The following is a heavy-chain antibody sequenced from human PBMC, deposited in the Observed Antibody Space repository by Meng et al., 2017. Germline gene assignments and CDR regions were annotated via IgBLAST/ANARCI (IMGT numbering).Heavy chain of an antibody. Sequence: ASVKVSCKASGYTFTSYDMHWVRQAPGQGLEWMGIINPSGGSTSYAQKFQGRDTMTRDTSTSTVYMELSSLRSEDTAVYYWEGDRNGSSWRLDYWGQGTLVTVSS. CDR1: GYTFTSYD. CDR3: EGDRNGSSWRLDY. CDR2: INPSGGST. J-gene: IGHJ4*02. D-gene: IGHD6-13*01. V-gene: IGHV1-46*01.